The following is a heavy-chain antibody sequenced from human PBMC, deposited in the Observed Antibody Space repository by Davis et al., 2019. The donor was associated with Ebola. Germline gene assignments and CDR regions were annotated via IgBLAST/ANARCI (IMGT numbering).Heavy chain of an antibody. CDR1: GFTFSNYW. CDR3: VRDSGYYSHDY. Sequence: PGGSLRLSCAASGFTFSNYWVHWVRQAPGKGLVWVSHINTDGTYTRYADPVKGRFTVSRDNAKNTLYLQMNGLRVEDTAVYYCVRDSGYYSHDYWGHGTLVTVSS. D-gene: IGHD5-12*01. J-gene: IGHJ4*01. CDR2: INTDGTYT. V-gene: IGHV3-74*01.